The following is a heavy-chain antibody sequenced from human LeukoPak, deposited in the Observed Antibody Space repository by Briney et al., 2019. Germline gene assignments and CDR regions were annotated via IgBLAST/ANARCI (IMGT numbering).Heavy chain of an antibody. Sequence: ESLKISCKAIGDTFSNYWFAWVRQTPGKGLEWMGIIYPGDSDTKYSPSFQGQVTISADKSITTAYLQWSSLKASDTAIYFCARSDYYDSSTQSSGWYFDYWGQGSLVTVSS. CDR1: GDTFSNYW. CDR3: ARSDYYDSSTQSSGWYFDY. CDR2: IYPGDSDT. J-gene: IGHJ4*02. V-gene: IGHV5-51*01. D-gene: IGHD3-22*01.